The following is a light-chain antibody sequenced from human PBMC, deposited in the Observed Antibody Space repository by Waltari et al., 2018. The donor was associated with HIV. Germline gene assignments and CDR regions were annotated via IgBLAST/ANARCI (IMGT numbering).Light chain of an antibody. J-gene: IGLJ1*01. Sequence: QSALTQPASVSGSPGQSITISCTGTSSDVGGYNYFYWYQQHPGKAPKLMIYDVSNRPSGVSNRFSGSKSGNTASLTISGLQAEDEADYYCSSYTSSSTPLYVFGTGTKVTVL. CDR3: SSYTSSSTPLYV. CDR2: DVS. CDR1: SSDVGGYNY. V-gene: IGLV2-14*01.